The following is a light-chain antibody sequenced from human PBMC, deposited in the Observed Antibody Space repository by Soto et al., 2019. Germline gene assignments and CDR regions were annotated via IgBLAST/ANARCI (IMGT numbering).Light chain of an antibody. CDR3: HQRQSWPRT. CDR1: QYVGTR. J-gene: IGKJ1*01. CDR2: YTS. Sequence: EIVLTQSPAILSSSPGETATLSCRASQYVGTRLAWYQHKPGQAPRLLIYYTSNRATGIPARFSGSGFGTDFTLTISSLAPEDFAIYYCHQRQSWPRTFGQGTKVDIK. V-gene: IGKV3-11*01.